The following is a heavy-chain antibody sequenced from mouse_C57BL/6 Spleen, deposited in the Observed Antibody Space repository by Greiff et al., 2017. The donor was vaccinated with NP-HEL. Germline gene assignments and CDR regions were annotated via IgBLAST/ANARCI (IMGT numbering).Heavy chain of an antibody. CDR1: GFTFSSYG. D-gene: IGHD1-1*01. Sequence: EVKLVESGGDLVKPGGSLKLSCAASGFTFSSYGMSWVRQTPDMRLEWVATISSGGSYTYYPDSVKGRFTISRDNAKNTLYLQMSSLKAEDTAMYYCARLAYYYGSSYGYWGQGTTLTVSS. CDR2: ISSGGSYT. V-gene: IGHV5-6*02. CDR3: ARLAYYYGSSYGY. J-gene: IGHJ2*01.